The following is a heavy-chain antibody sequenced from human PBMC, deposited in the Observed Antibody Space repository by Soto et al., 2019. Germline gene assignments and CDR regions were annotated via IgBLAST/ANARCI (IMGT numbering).Heavy chain of an antibody. CDR3: ASGGQRRSTGSLGGMDV. V-gene: IGHV1-46*01. J-gene: IGHJ6*02. CDR2: INPSGGST. D-gene: IGHD3-16*01. CDR1: GYTFTSYY. Sequence: ASVKVSCKASGYTFTSYYMHWVRQAPGQGLEWMGIINPSGGSTSYAQKFQGRVTMTRDTSTSTVYMELSSLRSEDTAGYYCASGGQRRSTGSLGGMDVWGQGTPVTVSS.